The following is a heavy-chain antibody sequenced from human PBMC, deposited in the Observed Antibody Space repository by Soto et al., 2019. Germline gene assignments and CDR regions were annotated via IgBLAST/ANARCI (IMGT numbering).Heavy chain of an antibody. CDR2: IYYTGST. V-gene: IGHV4-59*01. Sequence: GKGLECIGFIYYTGSTSYNPSLKSRVTISMDTSKNQFSLKLTSVTAADTAVYYFSSGLYCTSGSCSLGTWAHGTLVTVSP. D-gene: IGHD2-15*01. J-gene: IGHJ4*01. CDR3: SSGLYCTSGSCSLGT.